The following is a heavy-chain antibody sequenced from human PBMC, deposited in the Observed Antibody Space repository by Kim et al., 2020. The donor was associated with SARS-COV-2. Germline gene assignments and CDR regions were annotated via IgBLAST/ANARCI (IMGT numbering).Heavy chain of an antibody. Sequence: SETLSLTCTVSGGSISSYYWSWIRQPAGKGLEWIGRIYTSGSTNYNPSLKSRVTMSVDTSKNQFSLKLSSVTAADTAVYYCARDRGDGYNVFYYYYGMDVRGQGTTVTVSS. CDR3: ARDRGDGYNVFYYYYGMDV. CDR1: GGSISSYY. J-gene: IGHJ6*02. V-gene: IGHV4-4*07. D-gene: IGHD3-10*01. CDR2: IYTSGST.